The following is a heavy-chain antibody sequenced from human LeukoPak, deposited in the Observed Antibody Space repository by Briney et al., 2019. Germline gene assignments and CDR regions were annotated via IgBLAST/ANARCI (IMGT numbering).Heavy chain of an antibody. D-gene: IGHD3-10*01. V-gene: IGHV3-9*01. CDR2: ISWNSGRI. CDR3: AKALRITMVRGGFDY. Sequence: PGGSLRLSCAASGFTFDDYAMHWVRQAPGKGLEWVSGISWNSGRIVYADSVKGRFTISGDNAKNSLYLQMNSLRAEDTALYYCAKALRITMVRGGFDYWGQGTLVTVSS. CDR1: GFTFDDYA. J-gene: IGHJ4*02.